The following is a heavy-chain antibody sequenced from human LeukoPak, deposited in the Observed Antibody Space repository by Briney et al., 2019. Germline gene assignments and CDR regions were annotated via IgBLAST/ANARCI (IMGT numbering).Heavy chain of an antibody. CDR1: GFTFSSYG. CDR2: IWYDGSNK. Sequence: SGGSLRLSCAASGFTFSSYGMHWVRQAPGKGLEWVAVIWYDGSNKYYADSVKGRFTISRDNSKNTLYLQMNSLRAEDTAVYYCARGGVGATDDAFDIWGQGTMVTVSS. CDR3: ARGGVGATDDAFDI. J-gene: IGHJ3*02. V-gene: IGHV3-33*01. D-gene: IGHD1-26*01.